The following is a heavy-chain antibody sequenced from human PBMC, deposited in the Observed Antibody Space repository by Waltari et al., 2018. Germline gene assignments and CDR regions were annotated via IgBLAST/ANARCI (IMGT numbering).Heavy chain of an antibody. CDR3: ARDAFRFLDF. Sequence: QVHLVQSGTEVKQPGASVKVSCKASGYRFTSYGITWVRQAPGQGLEWKGWINTYDGNTNYGQELQGRLTMTTDTITTTAYMELRGLRADDTALYFCARDAFRFLDFWGQGTLVTVSS. V-gene: IGHV1-18*01. CDR1: GYRFTSYG. CDR2: INTYDGNT. J-gene: IGHJ4*02. D-gene: IGHD3-3*01.